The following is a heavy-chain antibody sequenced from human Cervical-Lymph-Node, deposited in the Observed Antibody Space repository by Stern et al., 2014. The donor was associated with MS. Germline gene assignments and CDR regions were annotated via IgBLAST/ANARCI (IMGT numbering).Heavy chain of an antibody. D-gene: IGHD6-19*01. CDR2: ITWNSGCV. J-gene: IGHJ4*02. CDR3: AKDVDSTIAVSFDS. V-gene: IGHV3-9*01. Sequence: VQLVQSWGGLVQPGRSVRLSCAVSGFPFDDYAMHLVRQAPGKGMEWVSSITWNSGCVAYADSVKGLFTISRDNAKNSLYLQMNGLRAEDTAFYYCAKDVDSTIAVSFDSWGQGTLVTVSS. CDR1: GFPFDDYA.